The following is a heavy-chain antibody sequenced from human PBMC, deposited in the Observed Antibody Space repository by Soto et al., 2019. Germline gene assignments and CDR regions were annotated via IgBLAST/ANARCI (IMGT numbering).Heavy chain of an antibody. D-gene: IGHD2-2*02. CDR2: ISGSGGST. J-gene: IGHJ6*03. CDR1: GFTFSSYA. CDR3: AKDNTLRPDYYYYYMDV. V-gene: IGHV3-23*01. Sequence: GGSLRLSCAASGFTFSSYAMSWVRQAPGKGLEWVSAISGSGGSTYYADSVKGRFTISRDNSKNTLYLQMNSLRAEDTAVYYCAKDNTLRPDYYYYYMDVWGKGATVTVSS.